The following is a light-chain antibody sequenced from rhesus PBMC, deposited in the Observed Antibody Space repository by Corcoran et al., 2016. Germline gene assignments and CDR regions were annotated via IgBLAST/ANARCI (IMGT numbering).Light chain of an antibody. CDR1: RSFSSS. CDR3: QQYYSYPWT. J-gene: IGKJ1*01. Sequence: DIQMTQSPSSLSASVGDTVTITCRASRSFSSSLAWYQQKPGKAPNLLIYSASSLQSGVTSRFSGSKSGTDVTLTISSLQPEDIASYYCQQYYSYPWTFGQGTKVEIK. V-gene: IGKV1-46*01. CDR2: SAS.